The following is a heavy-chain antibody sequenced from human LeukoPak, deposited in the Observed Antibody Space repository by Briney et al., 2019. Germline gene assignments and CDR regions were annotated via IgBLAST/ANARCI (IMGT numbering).Heavy chain of an antibody. CDR1: GYTFTSYD. V-gene: IGHV1-8*01. J-gene: IGHJ6*02. CDR3: ARAPPYSSSWDYYYYYGMDV. CDR2: MNPNSGNT. Sequence: GASVKVSCKASGYTFTSYDINWVRQATGRGLGWMGWMNPNSGNTGYAQKFQGRVTMTRNTSISTAYMELSSLRSEDTAVYYCARAPPYSSSWDYYYYYGMDVWGQGTTVTVSS. D-gene: IGHD6-13*01.